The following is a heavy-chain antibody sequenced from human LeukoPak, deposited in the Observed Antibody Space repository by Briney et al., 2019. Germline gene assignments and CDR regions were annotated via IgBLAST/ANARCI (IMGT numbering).Heavy chain of an antibody. Sequence: GGSLRLSCAASGFTFSSYGMHWVRQAPGKGLEWVAFIRYDGSNKYYADSVKGRFTISRDNSKNTLYLQMNSLRAEDTAVYYCARDHYYDSSRSHFDCWGQGTLVTVSS. D-gene: IGHD3-22*01. V-gene: IGHV3-30*02. CDR3: ARDHYYDSSRSHFDC. CDR2: IRYDGSNK. J-gene: IGHJ4*02. CDR1: GFTFSSYG.